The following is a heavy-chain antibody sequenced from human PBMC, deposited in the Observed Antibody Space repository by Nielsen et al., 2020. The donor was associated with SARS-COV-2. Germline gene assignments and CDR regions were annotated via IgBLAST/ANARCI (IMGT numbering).Heavy chain of an antibody. V-gene: IGHV3-21*04. Sequence: GESLKISCAASGFTFSSYAMHWVRQAPGKGLEWVSSISSSSSYIYYADSVKGRFTISRDNAKNSLYLQMNSLRAEDTALYYCAKVSRDDYGDYADYWGQGTLVTVSS. CDR1: GFTFSSYA. CDR2: ISSSSSYI. J-gene: IGHJ4*02. CDR3: AKVSRDDYGDYADY. D-gene: IGHD4-17*01.